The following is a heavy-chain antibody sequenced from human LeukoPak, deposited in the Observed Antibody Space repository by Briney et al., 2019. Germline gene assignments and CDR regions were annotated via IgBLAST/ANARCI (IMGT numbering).Heavy chain of an antibody. CDR2: IYYSGST. V-gene: IGHV4-59*01. D-gene: IGHD3-3*01. CDR1: GGSISSYY. CDR3: ARAVTTYYDFWSGYLKPYYFDY. J-gene: IGHJ4*02. Sequence: SETLSHTCTVSGGSISSYYWSWIRQPPGKGLEWIGYIYYSGSTNYNPSLKSRVTISVDTSKNQFSLKLSSVTAADTAVYYCARAVTTYYDFWSGYLKPYYFDYWGQGTLVTVSS.